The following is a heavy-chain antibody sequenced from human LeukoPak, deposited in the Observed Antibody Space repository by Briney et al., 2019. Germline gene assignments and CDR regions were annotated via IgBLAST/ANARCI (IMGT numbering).Heavy chain of an antibody. J-gene: IGHJ4*02. CDR3: AKADYSSGWYYFDY. CDR2: ISWNSGSI. Sequence: PGGSLRLSCAASGFTFDDYAMHWVRQAPGKGLEWVSGISWNSGSIGYADSVKGRFTISRDNAKNSLYLQMNSLGAEDMALYYCAKADYSSGWYYFDYWGQGTLVTVSS. V-gene: IGHV3-9*03. D-gene: IGHD6-19*01. CDR1: GFTFDDYA.